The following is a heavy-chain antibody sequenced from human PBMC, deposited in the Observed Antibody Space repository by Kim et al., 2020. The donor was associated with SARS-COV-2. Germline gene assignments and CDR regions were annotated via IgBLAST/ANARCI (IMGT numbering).Heavy chain of an antibody. V-gene: IGHV3-9*01. CDR3: ATLVGELSPFDN. Sequence: VYADAVTGRSTITRDNAKNSQYLQMNGMRAEDTALYYCATLVGELSPFDNWGQGTLVTVSS. J-gene: IGHJ4*02. D-gene: IGHD3-10*01.